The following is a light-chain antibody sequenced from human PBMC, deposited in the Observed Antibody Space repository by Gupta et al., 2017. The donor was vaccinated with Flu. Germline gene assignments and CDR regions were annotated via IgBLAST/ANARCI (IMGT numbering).Light chain of an antibody. V-gene: IGKV2-28*01. Sequence: DIVMTQSPLSLPVTPGEPASISCRSSQSLLSNNGYNFLDWYLQKPGQPPQLLIYLGSNRASGVPDRFSGSGSGTDFTLKISRVEAEDVGVYYCMQALQTPRTFGQGTKVEIK. J-gene: IGKJ1*01. CDR3: MQALQTPRT. CDR1: QSLLSNNGYNF. CDR2: LGS.